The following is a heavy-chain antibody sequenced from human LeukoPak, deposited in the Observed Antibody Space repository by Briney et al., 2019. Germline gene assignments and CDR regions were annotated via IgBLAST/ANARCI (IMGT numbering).Heavy chain of an antibody. CDR2: ISGSGGST. CDR3: AKNPPTADYYGSGSYYYYYYYYMDV. Sequence: GGSLRLSCAASGFTFSSYSMNWVRQAPGKGLEWVSAISGSGGSTYYADSVEGRFTISRDNSKNTLYLQMNSLRAEDTAVYYCAKNPPTADYYGSGSYYYYYYYYMDVWGKGTTVTVSS. J-gene: IGHJ6*03. D-gene: IGHD3-10*01. V-gene: IGHV3-23*01. CDR1: GFTFSSYS.